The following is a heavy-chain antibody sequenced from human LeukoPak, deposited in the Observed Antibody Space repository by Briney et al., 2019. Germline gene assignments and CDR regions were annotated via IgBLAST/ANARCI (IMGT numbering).Heavy chain of an antibody. J-gene: IGHJ4*02. D-gene: IGHD2-21*01. CDR1: GVSISSYY. V-gene: IGHV3-7*01. CDR3: ARGPSYCGTNCYYYFEY. Sequence: ETLSLTCTVSGVSISSYYWSWIRQPPGKGLEWVANIKQDGSEKYYVDSMKGRFTISRDNAKNSLYLQMNSLRAEDTAVYYCARGPSYCGTNCYYYFEYWGQGTLVTVSS. CDR2: IKQDGSEK.